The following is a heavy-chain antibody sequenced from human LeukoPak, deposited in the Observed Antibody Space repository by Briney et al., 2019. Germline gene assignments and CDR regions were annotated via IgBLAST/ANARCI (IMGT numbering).Heavy chain of an antibody. Sequence: SETLSLTCTVSGGSISSYYWSWIRQPPGKGLGWIGYIFYSGSTNYNPSLKSRVTISVDTSKNQFSLKLSSVTAADTAVYYCARELSVPSSSSRYYGMDVWGQGTTVTVSS. CDR2: IFYSGST. V-gene: IGHV4-59*01. CDR1: GGSISSYY. CDR3: ARELSVPSSSSRYYGMDV. D-gene: IGHD6-6*01. J-gene: IGHJ6*02.